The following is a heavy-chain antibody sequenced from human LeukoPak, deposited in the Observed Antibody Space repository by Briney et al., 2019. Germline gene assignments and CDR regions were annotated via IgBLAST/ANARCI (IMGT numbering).Heavy chain of an antibody. V-gene: IGHV3-74*01. D-gene: IGHD5-12*01. CDR3: ARGPSGYHNT. J-gene: IGHJ4*02. CDR2: INRDGSST. Sequence: GGSLRLSCAASGFTFSSYWMYWVRQAPGKGLVWVSRINRDGSSTSYADSVKGRFTISRDNAKNTLYLQMNSLRAEDTAVYYCARGPSGYHNTGGQGTLVTVSS. CDR1: GFTFSSYW.